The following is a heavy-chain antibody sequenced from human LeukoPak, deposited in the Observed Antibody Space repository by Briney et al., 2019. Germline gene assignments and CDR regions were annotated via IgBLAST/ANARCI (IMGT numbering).Heavy chain of an antibody. CDR3: ASFIYSTSCFDY. J-gene: IGHJ4*02. CDR1: GGSISRYY. Sequence: WETLSLTCTVSGGSISRYYWSWIRQPPGKGLEWIGNIYTSGSTNYNPSLRGRVTMSVDTSKNQISLKLSSVTAADTAVYFCASFIYSTSCFDYRGQGTLVTVSS. D-gene: IGHD6-13*01. V-gene: IGHV4-4*09. CDR2: IYTSGST.